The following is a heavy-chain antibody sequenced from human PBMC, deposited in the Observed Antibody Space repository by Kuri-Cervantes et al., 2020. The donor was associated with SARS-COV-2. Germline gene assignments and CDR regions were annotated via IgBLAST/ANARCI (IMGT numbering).Heavy chain of an antibody. J-gene: IGHJ4*02. CDR3: AKDGYSSSLGY. CDR1: GFTFNDYS. CDR2: ITYNSVGT. Sequence: GGSLRLSCAASGFTFNDYSMLWVRQAPGKGLEWVSLITYNSVGTYYADSVKGRFTISRDNSKNSLYLQMNSLRTEDTALYSCAKDGYSSSLGYWGQGTLVTVSS. V-gene: IGHV3-43*01. D-gene: IGHD6-13*01.